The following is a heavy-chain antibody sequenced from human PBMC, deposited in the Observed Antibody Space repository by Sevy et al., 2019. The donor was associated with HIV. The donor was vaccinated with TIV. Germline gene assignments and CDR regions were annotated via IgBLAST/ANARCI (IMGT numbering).Heavy chain of an antibody. Sequence: GGSLRLSCAASGFAFSSYWMTWVRQAPGKRLEWVANIKQDGSEKYYVDSVKGRFTISRDNAKTSLYLQMNSPRAEDTAVYYCARDPQRYFDYWGQGTLVTVSS. CDR3: ARDPQRYFDY. J-gene: IGHJ4*02. CDR2: IKQDGSEK. V-gene: IGHV3-7*01. CDR1: GFAFSSYW.